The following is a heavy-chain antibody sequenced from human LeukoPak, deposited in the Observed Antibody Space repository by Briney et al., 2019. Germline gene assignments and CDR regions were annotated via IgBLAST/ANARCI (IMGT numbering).Heavy chain of an antibody. CDR3: AGRHCSGGGCYLAGADPFDY. Sequence: PGGSLRLSCAASGFTFSSSAMSWVRQAPGKGLEWVSAISNNGGYTYYADSVQGRFTISRDNSKSTLCLQMNSLRAEDTAVYFCAGRHCSGGGCYLAGADPFDYWGQGTLVTVSS. CDR2: ISNNGGYT. D-gene: IGHD2-15*01. V-gene: IGHV3-23*01. J-gene: IGHJ4*02. CDR1: GFTFSSSA.